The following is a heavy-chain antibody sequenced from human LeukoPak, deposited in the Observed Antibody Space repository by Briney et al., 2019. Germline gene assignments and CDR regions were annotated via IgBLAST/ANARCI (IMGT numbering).Heavy chain of an antibody. CDR2: ITAYDGDT. Sequence: ASVKVSCKASGFSFPSYGISWVRQAPGQGLEWIGWITAYDGDTNYAEKFQGRVTMTRNTSISTAYMELSSLRSEDTAVYFCARKGPANYYYYYMDVWGKGTTVTVSS. J-gene: IGHJ6*03. V-gene: IGHV1-18*01. CDR1: GFSFPSYG. CDR3: ARKGPANYYYYYMDV. D-gene: IGHD2-2*01.